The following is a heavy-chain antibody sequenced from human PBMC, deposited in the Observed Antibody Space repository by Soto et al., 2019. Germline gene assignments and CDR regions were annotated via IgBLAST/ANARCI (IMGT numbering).Heavy chain of an antibody. CDR2: INPKSGGT. J-gene: IGHJ4*02. CDR1: GYTFTVYY. V-gene: IGHV1-2*02. D-gene: IGHD1-26*01. CDR3: ARDLAKGGGSAGFDY. Sequence: RASVKVSCKASGYTFTVYYMHWVRQAPGQGLEWMGWINPKSGGTMHPQKFQGRVTMTWDTSISTAYMALTRLRSDDTAVYYCARDLAKGGGSAGFDYWGQGTLVTVSS.